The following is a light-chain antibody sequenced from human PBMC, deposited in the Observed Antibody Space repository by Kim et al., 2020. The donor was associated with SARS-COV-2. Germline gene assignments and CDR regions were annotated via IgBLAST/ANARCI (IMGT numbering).Light chain of an antibody. CDR1: QSVAGSF. Sequence: PGERATLSCRASQSVAGSFLAWYQQKPGQAPRLLIYGASSRATGIPDRFSGTGSGTDFTLTIRRLEPEDLAVYYCQQYGSSPLTFGGGTKVDIK. CDR2: GAS. J-gene: IGKJ4*01. V-gene: IGKV3-20*01. CDR3: QQYGSSPLT.